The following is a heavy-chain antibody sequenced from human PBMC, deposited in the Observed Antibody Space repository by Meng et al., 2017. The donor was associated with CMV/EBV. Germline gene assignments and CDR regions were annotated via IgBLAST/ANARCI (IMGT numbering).Heavy chain of an antibody. V-gene: IGHV4-39*01. Sequence: SETLSLTCTVSGGSVSSGSYYWGWIRKPPGKGLEWIGSIYYSGSTYYNPSLKSRVTISVDTSKNQFSLKLSSVTAADTAMYYCARQVDCSSASCYGWDWGQGTLVTVSS. CDR1: GGSVSSGSYY. J-gene: IGHJ1*01. D-gene: IGHD2-2*01. CDR2: IYYSGST. CDR3: ARQVDCSSASCYGWD.